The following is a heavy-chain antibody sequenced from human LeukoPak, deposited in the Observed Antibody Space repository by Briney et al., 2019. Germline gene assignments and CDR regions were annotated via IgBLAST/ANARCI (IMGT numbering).Heavy chain of an antibody. J-gene: IGHJ3*02. V-gene: IGHV1-8*01. CDR3: ARGYILTGYTTMIDAFDI. CDR1: GYTFSSYG. CDR2: MNPNDGDA. D-gene: IGHD3-9*01. Sequence: ASVKVSCKASGYTFSSYGINWVRLATGQGLEWMGWMNPNDGDAGYAQNFQGRVTMTRDTSISTAYMELSSLRSEDTAVYYCARGYILTGYTTMIDAFDIWGQGTMVTVSS.